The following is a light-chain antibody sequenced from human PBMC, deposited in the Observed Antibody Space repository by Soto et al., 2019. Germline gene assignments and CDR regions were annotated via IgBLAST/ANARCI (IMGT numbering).Light chain of an antibody. CDR3: LQDLQTLFT. Sequence: IVMTQSPLSLSVTPGEPASISCRSSQSLLHRSGYSSLDWYLQKPGQSPQVLIYFGSNRASGVPDRFSGSGSGTDFTLKISRVEAEDVGIYYCLQDLQTLFTFGQGTKVDIK. CDR1: QSLLHRSGYSS. CDR2: FGS. V-gene: IGKV2-28*01. J-gene: IGKJ3*01.